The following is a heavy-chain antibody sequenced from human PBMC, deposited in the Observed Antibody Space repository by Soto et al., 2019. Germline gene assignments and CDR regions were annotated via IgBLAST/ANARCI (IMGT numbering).Heavy chain of an antibody. CDR2: INPGNSNS. CDR1: GYIFTTHR. D-gene: IGHD3-22*01. Sequence: QVLLVQSGAEVKNSGASVKISCKASGYIFTTHRIHWVRQAPGQRLEWLGRINPGNSNSKYSQEFQDRLIIGADTSSRSVYMELSSLKSDDTALYYCARAANLVFYDHSGDSGRSHGFDPWGQGTPVTVSS. CDR3: ARAANLVFYDHSGDSGRSHGFDP. J-gene: IGHJ5*02. V-gene: IGHV1-3*01.